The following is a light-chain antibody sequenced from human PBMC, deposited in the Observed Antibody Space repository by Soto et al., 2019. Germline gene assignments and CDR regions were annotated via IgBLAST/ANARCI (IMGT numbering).Light chain of an antibody. V-gene: IGKV3-15*01. CDR2: DAS. CDR1: ESVSSN. J-gene: IGKJ4*01. Sequence: ERVMTQSPATLSVSPGERATLSCSASESVSSNLGWYQQKRGQAPRLLIYDASTRATGIPARFSGSGSGTEFTLTISSLHSEDFAVYYCQQYNNWQLTFGGGTKVEIK. CDR3: QQYNNWQLT.